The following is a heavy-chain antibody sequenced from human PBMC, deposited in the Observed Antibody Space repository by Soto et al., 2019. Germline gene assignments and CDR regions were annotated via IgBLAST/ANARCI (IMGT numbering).Heavy chain of an antibody. CDR1: GGSISSGDHC. CDR3: ARGSYYYDSSGDYDY. V-gene: IGHV4-30-4*01. Sequence: SETLSLTCTVSGGSISSGDHCWSWIRQPPGKGLEWIGYIYYSGSTYYNPSLKSRVTISVDTSKNQFSLKLSSVTAADTAVYYCARGSYYYDSSGDYDYWGQGTLVTGSS. J-gene: IGHJ4*02. D-gene: IGHD3-22*01. CDR2: IYYSGST.